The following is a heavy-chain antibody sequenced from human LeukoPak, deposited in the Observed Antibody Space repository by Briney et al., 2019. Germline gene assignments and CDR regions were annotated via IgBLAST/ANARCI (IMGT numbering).Heavy chain of an antibody. CDR3: ARHVDSSGYYTTAVDY. CDR2: IYYSGRT. V-gene: IGHV4-59*08. J-gene: IGHJ4*02. D-gene: IGHD3-22*01. Sequence: SSETLSLTCTVSGVSISSYYWSWIRQPPGPGLEWIGYIYYSGRTNYNPSLKSRLTISVDTSKNQFSLKLSSVTAADTAMYYCARHVDSSGYYTTAVDYWGQGTLVTVSS. CDR1: GVSISSYY.